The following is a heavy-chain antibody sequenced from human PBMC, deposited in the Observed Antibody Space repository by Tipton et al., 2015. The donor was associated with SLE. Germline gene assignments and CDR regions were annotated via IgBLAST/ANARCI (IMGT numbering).Heavy chain of an antibody. J-gene: IGHJ4*02. CDR2: IRHGGIT. D-gene: IGHD4-17*01. CDR1: GGSYSHYS. Sequence: TLSLTCAIYGGSYSHYSWSWVRQPPGKGLEWIGEIRHGGITNYNPSLKSRVTISLDTSNNQFSLKLNSVTAADTAVYYCARDFGDYCNFDYWGQGTLVTVSS. V-gene: IGHV4-34*01. CDR3: ARDFGDYCNFDY.